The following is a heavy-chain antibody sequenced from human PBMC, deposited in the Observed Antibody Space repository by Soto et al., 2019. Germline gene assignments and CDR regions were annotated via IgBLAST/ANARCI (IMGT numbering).Heavy chain of an antibody. CDR3: AKDATMTTFEY. D-gene: IGHD4-4*01. CDR2: IGGSGDNT. CDR1: GFTFRIYA. Sequence: AGGSLRLSCAASGFTFRIYAMSWVRQAPGKGLEWVSGIGGSGDNTYYADAVKGRFTISRDNSKNTLFLQMNSLRAEDTAVYYCAKDATMTTFEYWGQGALVTVSS. J-gene: IGHJ4*02. V-gene: IGHV3-23*01.